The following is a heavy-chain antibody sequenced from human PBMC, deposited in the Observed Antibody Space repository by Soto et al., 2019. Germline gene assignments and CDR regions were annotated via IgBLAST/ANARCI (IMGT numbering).Heavy chain of an antibody. V-gene: IGHV3-53*01. CDR1: GFTVSSNY. D-gene: IGHD3-3*01. CDR3: ARDDDFYGMDV. Sequence: GGSLRLSCAASGFTVSSNYMSWVRQAPGKGLEWVSVIYSGGSTYYADSVKGRFTISRDNSKNTLYLQMNSLRAEDTAVYYCARDDDFYGMDVWGQGTTVTVSS. J-gene: IGHJ6*02. CDR2: IYSGGST.